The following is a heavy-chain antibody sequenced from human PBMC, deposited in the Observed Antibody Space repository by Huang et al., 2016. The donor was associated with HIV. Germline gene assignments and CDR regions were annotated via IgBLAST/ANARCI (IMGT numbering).Heavy chain of an antibody. D-gene: IGHD2-21*02. CDR1: GGTFSTNA. Sequence: QVQLVQSGAEVKRPGASVKVSCRASGGTFSTNAVSWVRQAPGQGLEWMGGIIPMFGTTNYAQRCQGKVTITADESSSTVYMELSSLRSDDTAVYYCARQPYCGGDCAHYYYFYMDVWGKGTTVTVSS. J-gene: IGHJ6*03. CDR3: ARQPYCGGDCAHYYYFYMDV. V-gene: IGHV1-69*13. CDR2: IIPMFGTT.